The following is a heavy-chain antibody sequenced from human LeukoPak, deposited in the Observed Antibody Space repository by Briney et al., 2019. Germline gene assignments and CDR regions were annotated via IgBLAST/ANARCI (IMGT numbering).Heavy chain of an antibody. J-gene: IGHJ4*02. CDR3: AKERSCTNGVCHGDFDY. CDR1: GFTFSSYD. V-gene: IGHV3-23*01. D-gene: IGHD2-8*01. Sequence: GGSLRLSCAASGFTFSSYDMSWVRQAPGKGLEWVSGISGSGGSTYYADSVKGRFTISRDNSKNTLYLQMNSLRAEDTGVYYCAKERSCTNGVCHGDFDYWGQGTLVTVSS. CDR2: ISGSGGST.